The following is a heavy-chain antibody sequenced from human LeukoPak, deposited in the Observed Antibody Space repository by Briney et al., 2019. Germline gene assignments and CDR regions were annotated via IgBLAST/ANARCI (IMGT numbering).Heavy chain of an antibody. CDR1: GGSINSSNW. J-gene: IGHJ5*02. CDR2: IYHSGST. CDR3: ARVEWLQRDNWFDP. V-gene: IGHV4-4*02. D-gene: IGHD5-24*01. Sequence: PSGTLSLTCSGSGGSINSSNWWSLVRQPPGKGLERIGEIYHSGSTNYNPSLKSRVTMSVDTSKNQFSLKLTSVTAADTAVYYCARVEWLQRDNWFDPWGQGTLVTVSS.